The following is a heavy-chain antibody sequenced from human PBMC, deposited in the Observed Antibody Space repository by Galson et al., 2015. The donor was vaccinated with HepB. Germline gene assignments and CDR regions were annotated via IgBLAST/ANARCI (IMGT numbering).Heavy chain of an antibody. V-gene: IGHV3-48*01. CDR1: GFTFSSYS. J-gene: IGHJ1*01. CDR2: ISSSSSTI. Sequence: SLRLSCAASGFTFSSYSMNWVRQAPGKGLEWVSYISSSSSTIYYADSVKGRFTISRDNAKNSLYLQMNSLRAEDTAVYYCARDNRDSSGYWKYFQHWGQGTLVTVSS. CDR3: ARDNRDSSGYWKYFQH. D-gene: IGHD3-22*01.